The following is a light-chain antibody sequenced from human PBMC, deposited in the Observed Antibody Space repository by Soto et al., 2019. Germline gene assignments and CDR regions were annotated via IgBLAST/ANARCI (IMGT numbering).Light chain of an antibody. Sequence: EVVLTQSPVTLSLSPGERATLSCRASQSVSGYLAWYQQKPGQAPRLLIYGTSSRATGIPDSFSGSGSGTDFTLTISRLEPEDFAVYYCQQYGSFPLTFGGGTKVDIK. CDR2: GTS. J-gene: IGKJ4*01. CDR1: QSVSGY. V-gene: IGKV3-20*01. CDR3: QQYGSFPLT.